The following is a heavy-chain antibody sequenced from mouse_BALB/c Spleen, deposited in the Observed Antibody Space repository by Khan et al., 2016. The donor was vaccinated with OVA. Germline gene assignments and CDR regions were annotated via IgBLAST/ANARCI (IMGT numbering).Heavy chain of an antibody. J-gene: IGHJ3*01. D-gene: IGHD2-4*01. Sequence: QMQLEESGPGLVQPSQSLSITCTVSGFSLTNYSVHWVRQSPGKGLEWLGVIWSAGSTDYNAAFISRLTIRKDNSRSQVFFKMNSLLPNDTAIYYCARRGYDYGRGALFAYWGQGTLVTVSA. CDR1: GFSLTNYS. CDR3: ARRGYDYGRGALFAY. V-gene: IGHV2-2*02. CDR2: IWSAGST.